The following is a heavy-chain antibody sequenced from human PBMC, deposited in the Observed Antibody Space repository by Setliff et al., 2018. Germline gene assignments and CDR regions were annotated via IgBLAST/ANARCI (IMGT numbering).Heavy chain of an antibody. CDR3: ARDTRDKYDTSGYYLSLDS. V-gene: IGHV1-18*01. J-gene: IGHJ4*02. D-gene: IGHD3-22*01. CDR2: ISTYNGIT. Sequence: ASVKVSCKGSGYISSSYGISWVRQAPGQGLEWMGWISTYNGITNYAQRFQDRVTLTTDTSTSTAYLEVKSLTSDDTAVYYCARDTRDKYDTSGYYLSLDSWGQGTLVTVSS. CDR1: GYISSSYG.